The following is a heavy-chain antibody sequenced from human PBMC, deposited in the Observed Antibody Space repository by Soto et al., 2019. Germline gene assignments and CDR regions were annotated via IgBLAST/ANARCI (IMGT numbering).Heavy chain of an antibody. CDR1: GYTFTSYD. Sequence: XSVKVSSKASGYTFTSYDIKLVRQATGQGLEWMGWMNPNSGNTGYAQKFQGRVTMTRNTSISTAYMEMSSLKSEDTAVYYCARPLNNDYFGYWGQGALVTVSS. CDR2: MNPNSGNT. CDR3: ARPLNNDYFGY. V-gene: IGHV1-8*01. J-gene: IGHJ4*02.